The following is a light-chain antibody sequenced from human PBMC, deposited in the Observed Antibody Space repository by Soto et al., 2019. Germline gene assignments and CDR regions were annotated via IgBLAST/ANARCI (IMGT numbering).Light chain of an antibody. CDR3: SSYTSSSTLGV. J-gene: IGLJ3*02. CDR2: DVS. V-gene: IGLV2-14*01. CDR1: SSDVGGYNY. Sequence: SALTQPASVSGSPGQSITISCTGTSSDVGGYNYVSWYQQHPGKAPKLMIYDVSNRPSGVANRFSGSKSGNTASLTISGRQAEDEADYYCSSYTSSSTLGVFGGGTKRTAL.